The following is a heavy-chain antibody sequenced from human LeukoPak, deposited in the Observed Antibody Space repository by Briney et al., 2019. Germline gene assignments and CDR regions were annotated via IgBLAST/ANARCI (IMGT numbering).Heavy chain of an antibody. J-gene: IGHJ4*02. V-gene: IGHV4-59*08. Sequence: SETLSLTCTVSGGSISSHHWSWIRQPPGKGLEWIGYIYYSGSTNYKPSLKSRVTISVDTSRNQFSLKLTSVTAADTAVYYCARHLDIAASGTFDYWGQGTLVTVSS. CDR1: GGSISSHH. CDR2: IYYSGST. CDR3: ARHLDIAASGTFDY. D-gene: IGHD6-13*01.